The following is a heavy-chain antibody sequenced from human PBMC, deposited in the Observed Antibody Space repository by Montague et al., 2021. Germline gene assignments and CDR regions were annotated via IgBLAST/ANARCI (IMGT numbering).Heavy chain of an antibody. CDR1: GASITSNIYY. J-gene: IGHJ4*02. V-gene: IGHV4-31*03. D-gene: IGHD3-10*01. Sequence: TLSLTCTVSGASITSNIYYWGWIRQSPGKGLEWIGYIFYSGNTYYNPSLKSRVTISVDTSKNQFSLKLSSVTAADTAVYYCARAEDYYGSGSYLGFDYWGQGTLVTVSS. CDR3: ARAEDYYGSGSYLGFDY. CDR2: IFYSGNT.